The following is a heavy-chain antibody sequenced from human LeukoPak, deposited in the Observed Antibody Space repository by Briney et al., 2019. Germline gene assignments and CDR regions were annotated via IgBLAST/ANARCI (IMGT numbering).Heavy chain of an antibody. CDR2: IFYSGNA. V-gene: IGHV4-39*07. CDR1: GGSTSSSGYY. D-gene: IGHD2-15*01. Sequence: KASETLSLTCTVSGGSTSSSGYYWGWIRQPPEKGLEWIGSIFYSGNAYYNPSLKSRVTISVDTSKNQFSLKLSSVTAADTAVYYCAREISGLDFWGQGTLVTVSS. CDR3: AREISGLDF. J-gene: IGHJ4*02.